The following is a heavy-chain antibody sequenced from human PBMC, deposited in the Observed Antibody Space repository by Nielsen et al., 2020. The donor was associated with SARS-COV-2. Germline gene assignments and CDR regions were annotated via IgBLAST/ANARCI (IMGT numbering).Heavy chain of an antibody. D-gene: IGHD3-10*01. V-gene: IGHV3-30*18. CDR2: ISYDGSNK. CDR3: AKDRMYGSGSNGNNYYYYYGMDV. J-gene: IGHJ6*02. CDR1: GFTFSSYG. Sequence: GESLKISCAASGFTFSSYGMHWVRQAPGKGLEWVAVISYDGSNKYYADSVKGRFTISRDNSKNTPYLQMNSLRAEDTAVYYCAKDRMYGSGSNGNNYYYYYGMDVWGQGTTVTVSS.